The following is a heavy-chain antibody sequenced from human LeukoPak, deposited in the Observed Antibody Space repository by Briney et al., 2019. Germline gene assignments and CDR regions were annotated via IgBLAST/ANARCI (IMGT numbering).Heavy chain of an antibody. CDR2: ISGSGGST. D-gene: IGHD3-10*01. CDR3: AKIAYGSGSYNFDY. CDR1: GGSFSGYY. Sequence: ETLSLTCAVYGGSFSGYYWSWIRQAPGKGLEWVSAISGSGGSTYYADSVKGRFTISRDNSKNTLYLQMNSLRAEDTAVYYCAKIAYGSGSYNFDYWGQGTLVTVSS. V-gene: IGHV3-23*01. J-gene: IGHJ4*02.